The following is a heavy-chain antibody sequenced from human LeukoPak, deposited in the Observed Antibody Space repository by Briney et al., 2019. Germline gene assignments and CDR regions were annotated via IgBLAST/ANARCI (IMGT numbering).Heavy chain of an antibody. J-gene: IGHJ4*02. V-gene: IGHV3-30*18. D-gene: IGHD3-3*01. CDR2: ISYDGSNK. CDR3: AKLPGTYESSNY. Sequence: GGSLRLSCAASGFTFSSYGMLWVRQAPGKGLEWVAVISYDGSNKYYADSVKGRFTISRDNSKNTLYLQMNSLRAEDTAVYYCAKLPGTYESSNYWGQGTLVTVSS. CDR1: GFTFSSYG.